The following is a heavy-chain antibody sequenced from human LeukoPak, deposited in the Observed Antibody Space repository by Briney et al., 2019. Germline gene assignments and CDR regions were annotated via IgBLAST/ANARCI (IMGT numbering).Heavy chain of an antibody. J-gene: IGHJ4*02. Sequence: GGSLRLSCVASGFTFSSHWMHWVRRAPGKGLVWVSRVNGDGGSTRYADSVRGGFTISRDNAKNTLYLQMNSLTAEDTAVYYCAKDPLLARYCSGGSCYSWGEIDYWGQGTLVTVSS. V-gene: IGHV3-74*01. CDR2: VNGDGGST. CDR3: AKDPLLARYCSGGSCYSWGEIDY. CDR1: GFTFSSHW. D-gene: IGHD2-15*01.